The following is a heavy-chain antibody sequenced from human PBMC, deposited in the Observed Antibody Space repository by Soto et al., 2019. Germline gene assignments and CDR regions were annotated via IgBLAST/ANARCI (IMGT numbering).Heavy chain of an antibody. Sequence: GGSLRLSCAASGFSFSSYWMSWVRQSPGKGLQWVANIKQDGSQKYYVDSVKGRFTIYRDNAKNSLYLQMNSLRAEDTAIYYCARPYCSGGSCYNWFDPWGQGTLVTVSS. V-gene: IGHV3-7*03. CDR1: GFSFSSYW. CDR3: ARPYCSGGSCYNWFDP. J-gene: IGHJ5*02. CDR2: IKQDGSQK. D-gene: IGHD2-15*01.